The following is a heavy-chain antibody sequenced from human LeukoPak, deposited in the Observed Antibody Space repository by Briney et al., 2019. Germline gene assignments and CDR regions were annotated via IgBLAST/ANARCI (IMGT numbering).Heavy chain of an antibody. V-gene: IGHV3-23*01. CDR2: IRDSGSST. CDR1: GFTFNNYD. Sequence: GGSLRLSCAASGFTFNNYDMNWVRQAPGKGLEWVSAIRDSGSSTHYADSVKGRFTTSRDNSKNTLFLQMNSLRAEDTAIYYCAKYGPQDSGSSHFDYWGQGALVTVSS. D-gene: IGHD1-26*01. J-gene: IGHJ4*02. CDR3: AKYGPQDSGSSHFDY.